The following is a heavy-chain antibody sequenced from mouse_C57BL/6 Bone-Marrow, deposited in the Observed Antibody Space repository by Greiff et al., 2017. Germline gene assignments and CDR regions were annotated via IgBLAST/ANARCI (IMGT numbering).Heavy chain of an antibody. V-gene: IGHV1-50*01. CDR3: ARRGIGGGFSD. CDR2: IDPSDSYT. Sequence: VQLQQPGAELVKPGASVKLSCKASGYTFTSYWMQWVKQRPGQGLEWIGEIDPSDSYTNYNQKFKGKATLTVDTSSSTAYLQLSSLTSEDSAVYYCARRGIGGGFSDWGKATLVTVS. CDR1: GYTFTSYW. J-gene: IGHJ3*01.